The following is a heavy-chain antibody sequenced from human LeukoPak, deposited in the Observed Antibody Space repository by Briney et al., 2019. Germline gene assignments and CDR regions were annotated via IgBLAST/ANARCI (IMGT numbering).Heavy chain of an antibody. D-gene: IGHD6-19*01. J-gene: IGHJ3*02. V-gene: IGHV1-18*01. Sequence: ASVKVSCKASGYTFTSYGISWVRQAPGQGLEWMGWISAYNGNTNYAQKLQGRVTMTTDTSTSTAYMELRNLRSDDTAVYYCARDQWLGDAFDIWGQGTMVTVSS. CDR2: ISAYNGNT. CDR1: GYTFTSYG. CDR3: ARDQWLGDAFDI.